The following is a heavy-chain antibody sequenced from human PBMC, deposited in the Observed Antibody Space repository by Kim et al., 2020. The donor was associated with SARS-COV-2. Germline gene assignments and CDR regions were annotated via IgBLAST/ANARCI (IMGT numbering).Heavy chain of an antibody. V-gene: IGHV3-9*01. CDR1: GFTFDDYA. J-gene: IGHJ6*02. CDR3: AKDGGSFRGGYSGYEPRYYYGMDV. CDR2: ISWNSGSI. D-gene: IGHD5-12*01. Sequence: GGSLRLSCAASGFTFDDYAMHWVRQAPGKGLEWVSGISWNSGSIGYADSVKGRFTISRDNAKNSLYLQMNSLRAEDTALYYCAKDGGSFRGGYSGYEPRYYYGMDVWGQGTTVTVSS.